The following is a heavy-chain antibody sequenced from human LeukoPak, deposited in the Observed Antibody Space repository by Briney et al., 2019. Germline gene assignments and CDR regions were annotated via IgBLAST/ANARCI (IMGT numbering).Heavy chain of an antibody. CDR3: ARDQGYYDAFDV. CDR2: IYSGGST. Sequence: GGSLRLSCAASGFTVSSNYMSWVRQAPGKGLEWVSVIYSGGSTYYADSVKGRFTISRDNSKNTVYLQMNSLRAEDTAVYCCARDQGYYDAFDVWGQGTMVTVSS. D-gene: IGHD3-10*01. CDR1: GFTVSSNY. V-gene: IGHV3-66*01. J-gene: IGHJ3*01.